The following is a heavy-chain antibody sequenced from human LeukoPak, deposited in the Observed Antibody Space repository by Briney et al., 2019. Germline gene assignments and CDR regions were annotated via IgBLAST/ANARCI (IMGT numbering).Heavy chain of an antibody. CDR3: AKARVYGSGSPIDY. Sequence: GGSLRLSCAASGFTVSSNYMSWVRQAPGKGLEWVSVIYSGGSTYYADSVKGRFTISRDNSKNTLYLQMNSLRAEDTAVYYCAKARVYGSGSPIDYWGQGTLVTVSS. CDR1: GFTVSSNY. D-gene: IGHD3-10*01. CDR2: IYSGGST. V-gene: IGHV3-66*01. J-gene: IGHJ4*02.